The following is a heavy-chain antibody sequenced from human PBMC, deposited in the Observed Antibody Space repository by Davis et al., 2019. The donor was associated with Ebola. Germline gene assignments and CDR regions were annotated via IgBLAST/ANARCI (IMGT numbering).Heavy chain of an antibody. J-gene: IGHJ3*02. CDR1: GFTFSGYA. D-gene: IGHD6-13*01. V-gene: IGHV3-23*01. CDR2: ISESGT. Sequence: GGSLRLSCAASGFTFSGYAMNWVRRAPGKGLEWVTVISESGTNYADSVKGRFTISRDNSKNTLSLQMNSLRVEDTAIYYCARGRTSSWYNIFEIWGQGTTVTVSS. CDR3: ARGRTSSWYNIFEI.